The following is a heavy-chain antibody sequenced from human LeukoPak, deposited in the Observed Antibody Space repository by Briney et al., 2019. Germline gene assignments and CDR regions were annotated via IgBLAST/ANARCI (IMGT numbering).Heavy chain of an antibody. CDR3: AKVGGQGYNWFDP. V-gene: IGHV3-23*01. CDR2: ISGSGGST. Sequence: GRSLRLSCAASGFTFSSYAMSWVRQAPGKGLEWGSAISGSGGSTYYADSVKGRFTISRDNSKNTLYLQMNSLRAEDTAVYYCAKVGGQGYNWFDPWGQGTLVTVSS. J-gene: IGHJ5*02. CDR1: GFTFSSYA. D-gene: IGHD2-15*01.